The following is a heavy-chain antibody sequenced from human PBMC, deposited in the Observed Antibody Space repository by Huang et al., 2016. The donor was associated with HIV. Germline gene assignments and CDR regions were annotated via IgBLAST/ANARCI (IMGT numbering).Heavy chain of an antibody. CDR3: AREGRSGWENLDY. Sequence: QVQLQQWGAGLLKPSETLSLTCAVYGGSFSGYYWGWIRPPPGKGLEWIGEINHSRSTNYNPSLMSRVTISVDTSTNQFSLKLSSVTAADTAVYYCAREGRSGWENLDYWGQGTLVTVSS. J-gene: IGHJ4*02. CDR2: INHSRST. D-gene: IGHD6-19*01. CDR1: GGSFSGYY. V-gene: IGHV4-34*01.